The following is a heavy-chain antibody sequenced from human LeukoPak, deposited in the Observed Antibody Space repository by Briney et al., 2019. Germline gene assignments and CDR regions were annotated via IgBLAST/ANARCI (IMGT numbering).Heavy chain of an antibody. Sequence: ASVKVPCKASGYTFTSYYMHWVRQAPGQGLEWMGIINPSGGSTSYAQKFQGRVTMTRDTSTSTVYMELSSLRSEDTAVYYCARGLLLGYCSGGSCYNPKPAEYFQHWGQGTLVTVSS. D-gene: IGHD2-15*01. V-gene: IGHV1-46*01. CDR2: INPSGGST. J-gene: IGHJ1*01. CDR1: GYTFTSYY. CDR3: ARGLLLGYCSGGSCYNPKPAEYFQH.